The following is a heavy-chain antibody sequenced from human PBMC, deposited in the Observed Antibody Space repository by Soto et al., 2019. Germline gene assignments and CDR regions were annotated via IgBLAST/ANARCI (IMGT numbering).Heavy chain of an antibody. CDR3: TTDQIELAGPPPSYYYYGMDV. J-gene: IGHJ6*02. V-gene: IGHV3-15*01. CDR2: IKSKTDGGTT. D-gene: IGHD6-19*01. CDR1: GFTFSNAW. Sequence: GGSLRLSCAASGFTFSNAWMSWVRQAPGKGLEWVGRIKSKTDGGTTDYAAPVKGRFTISRDDSKNTLYLQMNSLKTEDTAVYYCTTDQIELAGPPPSYYYYGMDVWGQGTTVTVSS.